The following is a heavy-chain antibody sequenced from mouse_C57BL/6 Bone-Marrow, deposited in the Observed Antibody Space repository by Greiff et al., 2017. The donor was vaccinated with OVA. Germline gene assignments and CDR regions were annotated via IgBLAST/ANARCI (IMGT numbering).Heavy chain of an antibody. V-gene: IGHV14-4*01. CDR1: GFNIKDDY. Sequence: VQLQQSGAELVRPGASVKLSCTASGFNIKDDYMHWVKQRPEQGLEWIGWIDPENGDTEYASKFQGQATIPADTSSNTAYLQLSSLTSEDTAVYYCTTGRPYYFDYWGQGTTLTVSA. CDR3: TTGRPYYFDY. J-gene: IGHJ2*01. CDR2: IDPENGDT.